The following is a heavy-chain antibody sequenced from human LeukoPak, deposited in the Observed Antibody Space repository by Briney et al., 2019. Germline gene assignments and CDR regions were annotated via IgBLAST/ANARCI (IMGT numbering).Heavy chain of an antibody. Sequence: PGGSLRLSCAASGFTFSSYEMNWVRQAPGKGLEWVSYISSSGSTIYYADSVKGRFTISRDNAKNSLYLQMNSLRAEDTAVYYCAGDSGSSMGGFILPYDYWGQGTLVTVSS. CDR3: AGDSGSSMGGFILPYDY. V-gene: IGHV3-48*03. CDR1: GFTFSSYE. J-gene: IGHJ4*02. CDR2: ISSSGSTI. D-gene: IGHD6-6*01.